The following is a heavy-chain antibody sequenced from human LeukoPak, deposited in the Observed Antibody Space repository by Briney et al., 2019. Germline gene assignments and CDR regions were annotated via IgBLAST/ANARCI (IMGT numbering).Heavy chain of an antibody. J-gene: IGHJ6*03. Sequence: PSETLSLTCTVSGGSNSSGDYYWSWIRQPPGKGLEWIGYIYYSGSTYYNPSLKSRVTISVDTSKNQFSLKLSSVTAADTAVYYCARGYGTFYYYYMDVWGKGTTVTVSS. CDR3: ARGYGTFYYYYMDV. CDR1: GGSNSSGDYY. V-gene: IGHV4-30-4*08. D-gene: IGHD1-1*01. CDR2: IYYSGST.